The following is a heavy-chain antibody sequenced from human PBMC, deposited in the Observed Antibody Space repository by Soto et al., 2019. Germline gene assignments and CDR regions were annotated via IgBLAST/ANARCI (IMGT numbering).Heavy chain of an antibody. CDR1: GFTFSSYG. V-gene: IGHV3-33*01. J-gene: IGHJ4*02. CDR2: IWYDGSNK. D-gene: IGHD3-10*01. Sequence: QVQLVESGGGVVQPGRSLRLSCAASGFTFSSYGMHWVRQAPGKGLEWVAVIWYDGSNKYYADSVKGRFTISRDNSKNTLYLQMKSLRAEDTAVYYCARDRGALLWFGELVDWGQGTLVTVSS. CDR3: ARDRGALLWFGELVD.